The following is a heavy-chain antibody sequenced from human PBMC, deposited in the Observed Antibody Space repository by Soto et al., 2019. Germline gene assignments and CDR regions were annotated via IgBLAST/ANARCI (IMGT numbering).Heavy chain of an antibody. CDR1: GFTFSSYS. CDR3: ARVGGAGSSWYQRNWFDP. Sequence: GGSLRLSCAASGFTFSSYSMNWVRQAPGKGLEWVSSISSSSSYIYYADSVKGRFTIPRDNAKNSLYLQMNSLRAEDTAVYYCARVGGAGSSWYQRNWFDPWGQGTLVTVSS. D-gene: IGHD6-13*01. V-gene: IGHV3-21*01. CDR2: ISSSSSYI. J-gene: IGHJ5*02.